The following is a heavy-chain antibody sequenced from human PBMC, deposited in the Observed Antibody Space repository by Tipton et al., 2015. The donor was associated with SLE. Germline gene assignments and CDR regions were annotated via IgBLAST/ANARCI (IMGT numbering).Heavy chain of an antibody. CDR1: GYSISSGYY. V-gene: IGHV4-38-2*02. Sequence: TLSLTCTVSGYSISSGYYWGWIRQPPGKGLEWIGSISYSGSTSYNPSLKSRVTIALDTSKNQFSLKLSSVTAADTAVYYCARQSYPGLVVYAHNWFDPWGQGTLVTVSS. CDR2: ISYSGST. J-gene: IGHJ5*02. D-gene: IGHD2-8*02. CDR3: ARQSYPGLVVYAHNWFDP.